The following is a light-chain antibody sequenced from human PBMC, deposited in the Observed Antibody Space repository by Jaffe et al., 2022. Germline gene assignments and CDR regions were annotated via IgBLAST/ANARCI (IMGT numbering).Light chain of an antibody. CDR1: QAITTY. J-gene: IGKJ4*01. CDR2: GAS. Sequence: EIVLTQSPATLSLSPGETAILSCRASQAITTYLAWYQQKPGQAPRLLIYGASNRATGIPARFSGSGSGTDFTLTISSLEPEDFAVYYCQQRSNWPPLSFGGGTVVEIK. CDR3: QQRSNWPPLS. V-gene: IGKV3-11*01.